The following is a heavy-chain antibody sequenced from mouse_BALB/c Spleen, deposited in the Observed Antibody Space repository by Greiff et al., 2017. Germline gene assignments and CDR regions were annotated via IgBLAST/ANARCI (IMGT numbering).Heavy chain of an antibody. CDR2: IWAGGST. D-gene: IGHD1-2*01. Sequence: VQLQESGPGLVAPSQSLSITCTVSGFSLTSYGVHWVRQPPGKGLEWLGVIWAGGSTNYNSALMSRLSISKDNSKSQVFLKMNSLQTDDTAMYYCARAHYYGPNYYAMDYWSRNLSHRLL. J-gene: IGHJ4*01. CDR1: GFSLTSYG. CDR3: ARAHYYGPNYYAMDY. V-gene: IGHV2-9*02.